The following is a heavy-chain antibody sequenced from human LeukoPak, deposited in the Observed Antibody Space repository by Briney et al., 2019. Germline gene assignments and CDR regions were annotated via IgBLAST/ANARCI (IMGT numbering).Heavy chain of an antibody. Sequence: GGSLRLSCAASGFTFSSYGMHWVRQAPGKGLEWVAVIWYDGSNKYYADSVKGRFTISRDNSKNTLYLQMNSLRVEDTAVYYCARAGSGTSRDYWGQGTLVTVSS. CDR3: ARAGSGTSRDY. V-gene: IGHV3-33*01. CDR1: GFTFSSYG. J-gene: IGHJ4*02. D-gene: IGHD3-10*01. CDR2: IWYDGSNK.